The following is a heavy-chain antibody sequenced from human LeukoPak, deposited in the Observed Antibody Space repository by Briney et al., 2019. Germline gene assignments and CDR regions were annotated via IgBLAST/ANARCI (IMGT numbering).Heavy chain of an antibody. Sequence: SSETLSLTCTVSGGSISSSSYYWGWIRQPPGKGLEWIGSIYYSGSTYYNPSLKSRVTISVDTSKNQFSLKLSSVTAADTAVYYCAREPIVGATAINWFDPWGQGTLVTVSS. D-gene: IGHD1-26*01. V-gene: IGHV4-39*07. J-gene: IGHJ5*02. CDR3: AREPIVGATAINWFDP. CDR1: GGSISSSSYY. CDR2: IYYSGST.